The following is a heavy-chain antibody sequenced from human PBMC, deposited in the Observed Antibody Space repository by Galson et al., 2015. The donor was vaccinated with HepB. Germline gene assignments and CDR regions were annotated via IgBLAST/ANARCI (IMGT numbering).Heavy chain of an antibody. J-gene: IGHJ5*01. D-gene: IGHD5-12*01. Sequence: SVKVSCKASGGTFSNYAISWVRQAPGQGPEWMGGIIPIFGTASYAQKFQGRVTLTADKSTSTAYMELSSLKSEDTAMYYCAKRYSFSRFDSWGQGTLVIVSS. CDR2: IIPIFGTA. V-gene: IGHV1-69*06. CDR3: AKRYSFSRFDS. CDR1: GGTFSNYA.